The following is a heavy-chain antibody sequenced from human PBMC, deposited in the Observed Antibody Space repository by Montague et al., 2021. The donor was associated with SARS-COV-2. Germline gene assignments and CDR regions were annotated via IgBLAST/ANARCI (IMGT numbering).Heavy chain of an antibody. V-gene: IGHV4-4*02. Sequence: SETLSLTCVVSDVSLSTSTWWSWVRQSPGKGLEWVGEIYLSGFTHYNPXVRSRVSISLDDSRSQFSLRLTPVTAADTAVYFCARGGLGNRGFDYWGQGTLVTVSS. CDR2: IYLSGFT. CDR1: DVSLSTSTW. D-gene: IGHD3/OR15-3a*01. CDR3: ARGGLGNRGFDY. J-gene: IGHJ4*02.